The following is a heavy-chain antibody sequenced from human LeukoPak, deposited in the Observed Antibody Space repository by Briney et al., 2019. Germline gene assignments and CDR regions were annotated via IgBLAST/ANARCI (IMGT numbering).Heavy chain of an antibody. D-gene: IGHD6-19*01. CDR3: ARRLGIAVAGAFDY. J-gene: IGHJ4*02. V-gene: IGHV3-30*04. Sequence: PGGSLRLSCAASGFTFSSYAMHWVRQAPGKGLEWVAVISYDGSNKYYADSVKGRFTISRDNSKNTLYLQMNSLRAEDTAVYYCARRLGIAVAGAFDYWGQGTLVTVSS. CDR1: GFTFSSYA. CDR2: ISYDGSNK.